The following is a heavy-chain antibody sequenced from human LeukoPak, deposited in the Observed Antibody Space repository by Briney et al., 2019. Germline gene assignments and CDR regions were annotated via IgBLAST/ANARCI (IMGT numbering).Heavy chain of an antibody. Sequence: ASVKVSCKASGYTFTSYAMHWVRQAPGQGLEWMGWINPNSGGTNYAQKFQGRVTMTRDTSTSTVYMELSSLRSEDTAVYYCARGFYDFWSGPFDYWGQGTLVTVSS. CDR1: GYTFTSYA. V-gene: IGHV1-2*02. J-gene: IGHJ4*02. D-gene: IGHD3-3*01. CDR3: ARGFYDFWSGPFDY. CDR2: INPNSGGT.